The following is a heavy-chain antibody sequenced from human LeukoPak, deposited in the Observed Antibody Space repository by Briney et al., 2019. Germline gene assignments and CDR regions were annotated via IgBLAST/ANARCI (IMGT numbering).Heavy chain of an antibody. J-gene: IGHJ4*02. CDR3: AREGYSYASHFDY. Sequence: PSETLSLTCTVSGGSISSYYWSWIRQPPGKGLEWIGYIYYSGSTNYNPSLKSRVTISVDTSKNQFSLKLGSVTAADTAVYYCAREGYSYASHFDYWGQGTLVTVSS. V-gene: IGHV4-59*01. CDR2: IYYSGST. CDR1: GGSISSYY. D-gene: IGHD5-18*01.